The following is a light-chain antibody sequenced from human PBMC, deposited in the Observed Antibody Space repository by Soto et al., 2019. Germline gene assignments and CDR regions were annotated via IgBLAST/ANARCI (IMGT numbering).Light chain of an antibody. V-gene: IGKV3-15*01. J-gene: IGKJ2*01. CDR2: GAS. CDR3: QQYNNWPRT. Sequence: EIVMTQSPATLSVSPGERATLSCRASQRVGSDLAWYQHKPGQAPRLLIYGASTRATGIPARFSGSGSGTDLTLTISSLQSEDFAIYYCQQYNNWPRTFGQGTKLEIK. CDR1: QRVGSD.